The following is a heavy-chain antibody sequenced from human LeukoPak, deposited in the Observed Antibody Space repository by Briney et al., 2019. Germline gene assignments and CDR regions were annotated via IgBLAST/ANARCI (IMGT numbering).Heavy chain of an antibody. CDR2: ISGSGGST. D-gene: IGHD1-26*01. CDR3: AKLFSGSYFGDY. CDR1: GFTFSSYA. J-gene: IGHJ4*02. Sequence: GGSLRLSCAASGFTFSSYAMSWVRQAPGKGLEWVSAISGSGGSTYYADSVRGRFTISRDNSKNTLYLQMNSLRAEDTAVYYCAKLFSGSYFGDYWGQGTLVTVSS. V-gene: IGHV3-23*01.